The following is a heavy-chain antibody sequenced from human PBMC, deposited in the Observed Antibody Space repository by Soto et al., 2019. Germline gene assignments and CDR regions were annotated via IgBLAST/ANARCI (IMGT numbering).Heavy chain of an antibody. D-gene: IGHD3-3*01. CDR1: GFTFSSYG. CDR3: AKDQLPPEGNYDFWSGYYFGY. J-gene: IGHJ4*02. V-gene: IGHV3-30*18. CDR2: ISYDGSNK. Sequence: QVQLVESGGGVVQPGRSLRLSCAASGFTFSSYGMHWVRQAPGKGLEWVAVISYDGSNKYYADSVKGRFTISRDNSKNTLYLQMNSLRAEDTAVYYCAKDQLPPEGNYDFWSGYYFGYWGEGTLVTVSS.